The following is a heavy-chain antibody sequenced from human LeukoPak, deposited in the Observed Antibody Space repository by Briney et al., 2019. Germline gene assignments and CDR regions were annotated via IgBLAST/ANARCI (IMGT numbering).Heavy chain of an antibody. Sequence: PGGSLRLSCAASGFTVSSNYMSWVRQAPGKGLEWVSVIYSGGSTYYAGSVKGRFTISRDNSKNTLYLQMNSLRAEDTAVYYRARVVAAAFDYWGQGTLVTVSS. CDR1: GFTVSSNY. J-gene: IGHJ4*02. D-gene: IGHD6-13*01. CDR2: IYSGGST. V-gene: IGHV3-53*01. CDR3: ARVVAAAFDY.